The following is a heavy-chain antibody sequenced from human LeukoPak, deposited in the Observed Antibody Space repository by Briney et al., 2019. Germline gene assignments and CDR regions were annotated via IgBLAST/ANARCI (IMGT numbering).Heavy chain of an antibody. Sequence: PSETLSLTCTVSGGSISSYYWSWIRQPPGKGLEWIGYIYYSGSTNYNPSLKSRVTISVDTSENQFSLKLSSVTAADTAVYYCVRDRGYSYGYLDYWGQGTLVTVSS. CDR3: VRDRGYSYGYLDY. V-gene: IGHV4-59*01. J-gene: IGHJ4*02. D-gene: IGHD5-18*01. CDR1: GGSISSYY. CDR2: IYYSGST.